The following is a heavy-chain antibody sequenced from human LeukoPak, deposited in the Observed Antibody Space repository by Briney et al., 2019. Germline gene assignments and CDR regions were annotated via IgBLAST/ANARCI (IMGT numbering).Heavy chain of an antibody. D-gene: IGHD6-19*01. J-gene: IGHJ4*02. CDR1: GFTFSTYS. V-gene: IGHV3-48*01. CDR2: ITSSSSSI. Sequence: GGSLRLSCAASGFTFSTYSMNWVRQAPGKGLEWVSYITSSSSSIYYADFVKGRFTISRDNSKNTLYLQMNSLRAEDTAVYYCARGIAVAGMIDYWGQGTLVTVSS. CDR3: ARGIAVAGMIDY.